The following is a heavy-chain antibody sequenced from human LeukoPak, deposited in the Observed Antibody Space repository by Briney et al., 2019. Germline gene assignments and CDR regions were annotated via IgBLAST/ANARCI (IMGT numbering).Heavy chain of an antibody. CDR2: IYYSGST. CDR1: GGSISSGDYY. CDR3: ASEGDCSGGSCYSFDY. D-gene: IGHD2-15*01. V-gene: IGHV4-30-4*08. J-gene: IGHJ4*02. Sequence: PSETLSLTCTVSGGSISSGDYYWSWIRQPPGKGLEWIGYIYYSGSTYYNPSLKSRVTISVDTSKNQFSLKLSSVTAADTSLYYSASEGDCSGGSCYSFDYWGQGTLVTVSS.